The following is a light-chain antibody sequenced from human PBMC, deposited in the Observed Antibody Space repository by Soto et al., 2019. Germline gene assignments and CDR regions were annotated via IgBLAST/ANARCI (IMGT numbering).Light chain of an antibody. CDR3: QQSYSTPRT. Sequence: AIRMTQSPSSLSASTGDRVTITCRASQVISIYLACYQQKPGKAPKLLIYAASTLQSGVPSRFSGSGSGTDFTLTISSLQPEDFATYYCQQSYSTPRTFGQGTKVDIK. CDR1: QVISIY. V-gene: IGKV1-8*01. J-gene: IGKJ1*01. CDR2: AAS.